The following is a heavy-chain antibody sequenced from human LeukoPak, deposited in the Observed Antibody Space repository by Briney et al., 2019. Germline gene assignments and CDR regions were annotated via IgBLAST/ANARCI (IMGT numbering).Heavy chain of an antibody. CDR3: VVSPNQDFYDY. V-gene: IGHV4-4*09. J-gene: IGHJ4*02. CDR2: ISGSGST. Sequence: SETLSLTCSVSGVSMNSHYLNWIRQPPGKGLEWIGFISGSGSTNYNPSLMSRVTMSLETSKRQFSLKLRFVTAADTAVYYCVVSPNQDFYDYWGQGTLVTVSS. CDR1: GVSMNSHY.